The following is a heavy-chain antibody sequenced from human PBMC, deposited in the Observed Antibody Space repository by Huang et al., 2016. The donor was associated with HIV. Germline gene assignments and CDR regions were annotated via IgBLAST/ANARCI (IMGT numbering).Heavy chain of an antibody. V-gene: IGHV3-30*18. Sequence: QVQLVESGGGVVQHGRSLRLSCTASGFRFSRYGMHWVSQAPGKGLEWGAVVSFDGSMKYSSDSVNGRFTISRDNSKNTLYLQMNSLTVEDTAVYYCAKDKYLMSTILAYYFDCWGQGTLVTVSS. CDR2: VSFDGSMK. J-gene: IGHJ4*02. CDR1: GFRFSRYG. CDR3: AKDKYLMSTILAYYFDC. D-gene: IGHD3-3*01.